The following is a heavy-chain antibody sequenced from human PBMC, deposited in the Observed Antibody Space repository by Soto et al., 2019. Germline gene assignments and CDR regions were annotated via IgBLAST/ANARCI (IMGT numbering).Heavy chain of an antibody. CDR3: VRHCGG. V-gene: IGHV3-23*01. CDR1: GFTFNTYD. CDR2: IATTGETT. J-gene: IGHJ4*02. D-gene: IGHD2-21*01. Sequence: EVQLLESGGGLVQPGGSLRLSCAASGFTFNTYDMSWVRQAPGTGLEWVSSIATTGETTFYANSVRRRFTISRDNSQNTLFMHINNLRADDTAIYYSVRHCGGWGQGTLVTVSS.